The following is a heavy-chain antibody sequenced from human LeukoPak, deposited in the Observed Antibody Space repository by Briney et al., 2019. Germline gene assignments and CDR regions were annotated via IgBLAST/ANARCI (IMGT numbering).Heavy chain of an antibody. Sequence: SETLSLTCTVSGGSISSYYWSWIRQPPGKGLEWIGYIYYSGSTNYNPSLKSRVTISVDTSKNQFSLKLSSVTAADMAVYYCASPQNDYWGQGTLVTVSS. J-gene: IGHJ4*02. V-gene: IGHV4-59*01. CDR2: IYYSGST. CDR1: GGSISSYY. CDR3: ASPQNDY.